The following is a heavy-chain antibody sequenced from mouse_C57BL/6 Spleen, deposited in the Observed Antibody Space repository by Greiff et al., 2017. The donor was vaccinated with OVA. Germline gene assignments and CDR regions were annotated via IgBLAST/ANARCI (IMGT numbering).Heavy chain of an antibody. J-gene: IGHJ2*01. D-gene: IGHD2-1*01. Sequence: VQLKESGPELVKPGASVKMSCKASGYTFTDYNMHWVKQSHGKSLEWIGYINPNNGGTSYNQKFKGKATLTVNKSSSTAYMELRSLTSEDSAVYYCARGDGTLYYFDYWGQGTTLTVSS. CDR2: INPNNGGT. CDR1: GYTFTDYN. V-gene: IGHV1-22*01. CDR3: ARGDGTLYYFDY.